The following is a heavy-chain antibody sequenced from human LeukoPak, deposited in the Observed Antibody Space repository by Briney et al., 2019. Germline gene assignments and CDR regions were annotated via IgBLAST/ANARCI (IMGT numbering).Heavy chain of an antibody. CDR1: GFTFSSYG. J-gene: IGHJ4*02. D-gene: IGHD3-3*01. CDR3: AKGGTYCDFWSGYY. V-gene: IGHV3-30*02. CDR2: IRYDGSNK. Sequence: PGGSLRLSCAASGFTFSSYGMHWVRQAPGKGLEWVAFIRYDGSNKYYADSVKGRFTISRDNSKNTLYLQMNSLRAEDTAVYYCAKGGTYCDFWSGYYWGQGTLVTVSS.